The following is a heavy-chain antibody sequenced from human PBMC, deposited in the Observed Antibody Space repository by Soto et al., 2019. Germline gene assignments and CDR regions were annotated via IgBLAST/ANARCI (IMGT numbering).Heavy chain of an antibody. J-gene: IGHJ5*02. D-gene: IGHD1-26*01. CDR1: GGSVSSGSYY. CDR3: ARDGTFESGSYYENWFDP. CDR2: IYYSGST. V-gene: IGHV4-61*01. Sequence: SETLSLTCTVSGGSVSSGSYYWSWIRQPPGKGLEWIGYIYYSGSTNYNPSLKSRVTISVDTSKNQFSLKLSSVTAVDTAVYYCARDGTFESGSYYENWFDPWGQGTLVTVSS.